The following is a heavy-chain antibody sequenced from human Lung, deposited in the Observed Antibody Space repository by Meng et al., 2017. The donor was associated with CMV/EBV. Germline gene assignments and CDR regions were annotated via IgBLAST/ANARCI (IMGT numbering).Heavy chain of an antibody. Sequence: SXAASGFTFSSCAMHWVRQAPGKGLEWVAVISYDGSNKYYADSVQGRFTISRDNSKNTLYVQMNSLRAEDTAVYYCARTFGVDYYAMDVWGQGRTVXVSS. D-gene: IGHD3-3*01. CDR1: GFTFSSCA. CDR2: ISYDGSNK. CDR3: ARTFGVDYYAMDV. J-gene: IGHJ6*02. V-gene: IGHV3-30*04.